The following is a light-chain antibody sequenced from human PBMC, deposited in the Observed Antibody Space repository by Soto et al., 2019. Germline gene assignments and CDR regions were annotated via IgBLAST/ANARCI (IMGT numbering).Light chain of an antibody. Sequence: DIVMTQSPDSLAVSLCERATINCKSRQSVLYSSNNKNYLAWYQQKPGQPPNLLIYWASTRESGVPDRLSGSGSGTDFTLTISSLQAEDVAVYYCQQYYSTLTFGGGTKVDIK. CDR2: WAS. CDR3: QQYYSTLT. J-gene: IGKJ4*01. V-gene: IGKV4-1*01. CDR1: QSVLYSSNNKNY.